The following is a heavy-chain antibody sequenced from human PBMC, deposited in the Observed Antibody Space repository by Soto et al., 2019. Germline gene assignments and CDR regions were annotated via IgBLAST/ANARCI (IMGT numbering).Heavy chain of an antibody. CDR3: ARGIPSPGQDWYFDL. CDR2: IIPIFGTP. CDR1: GGTFSNYA. Sequence: QVQVVQSGAEVKKPGSSVKVSRKASGGTFSNYAINWVRQAPGQGLEWMGGIIPIFGTPNYDQKFQDRVTITADESTTTAYMELSNLKSEDTAVYYCARGIPSPGQDWYFDLWGRGTLVTVSS. J-gene: IGHJ2*01. V-gene: IGHV1-69*01. D-gene: IGHD6-13*01.